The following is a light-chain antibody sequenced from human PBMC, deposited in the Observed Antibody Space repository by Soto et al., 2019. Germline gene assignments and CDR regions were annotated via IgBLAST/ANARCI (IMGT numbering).Light chain of an antibody. Sequence: EIVLTQSPATLSLSPGERATLSVRASQSVSSYLAWYQQKPGQAPRLLIYDASNRATGIPARFSGSGSGTDFTLTISSLEPEDFAVYYCQQRSNWPTFGQGTKVDI. CDR1: QSVSSY. V-gene: IGKV3-11*01. CDR2: DAS. J-gene: IGKJ1*01. CDR3: QQRSNWPT.